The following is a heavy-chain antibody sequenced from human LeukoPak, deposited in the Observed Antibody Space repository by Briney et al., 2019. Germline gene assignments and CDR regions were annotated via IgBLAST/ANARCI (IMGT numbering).Heavy chain of an antibody. J-gene: IGHJ4*02. D-gene: IGHD3-22*01. V-gene: IGHV3-23*01. CDR3: AKGGLGYYFDY. CDR1: GFTFSSYA. CDR2: ISGSGGST. Sequence: GGSLRLSCAAPGFTFSSYAMSWVRQAPGKGLEWVSAISGSGGSTYYADSVKGRFTVSRDNSKNTLYLQMNSLRAEDTAVYYCAKGGLGYYFDYWGQGTLVTVSS.